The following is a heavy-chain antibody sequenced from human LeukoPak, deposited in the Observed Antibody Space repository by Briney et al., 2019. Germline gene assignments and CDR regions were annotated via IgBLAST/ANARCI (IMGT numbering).Heavy chain of an antibody. CDR3: ARQPTTGAYFDY. D-gene: IGHD4-17*01. J-gene: IGHJ4*02. CDR2: IYVGDSDT. CDR1: GYSFSNYW. Sequence: GESLKISCVGSGYSFSNYWIGWVRQMPGKGLEWMGIIYVGDSDTRYSPSFQGPVTISADKSITTAYLQWSSLKASDTAMYYCARQPTTGAYFDYWGQGTLVTVSS. V-gene: IGHV5-51*01.